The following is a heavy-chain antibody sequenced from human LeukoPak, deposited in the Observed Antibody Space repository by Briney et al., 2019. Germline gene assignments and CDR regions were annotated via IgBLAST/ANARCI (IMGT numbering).Heavy chain of an antibody. Sequence: SETLSLTCTVSSGSISSYYWSWIRQPPGKGLEWIAYIYHSGTTNYNPSLKSRVTISVDTSKNQFSLKVGSVTAADTAVYYCATIVGGNSYFDSWGQGTLVTVSS. CDR1: SGSISSYY. J-gene: IGHJ4*02. CDR2: IYHSGTT. V-gene: IGHV4-59*01. CDR3: ATIVGGNSYFDS. D-gene: IGHD4-23*01.